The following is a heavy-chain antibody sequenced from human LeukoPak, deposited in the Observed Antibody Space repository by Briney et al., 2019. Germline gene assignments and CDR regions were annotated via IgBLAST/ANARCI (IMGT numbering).Heavy chain of an antibody. J-gene: IGHJ1*01. CDR2: IYPGDSGT. V-gene: IGHV5-51*01. D-gene: IGHD1-1*01. CDR1: GYRFTSYW. CDR3: ATVGGTGYLQE. Sequence: GESPKISCKGSGYRFTSYWIARVRQMSGKGPEWMGTIYPGDSGTRYSPSCEGQVTISADKSISTAYLQWSSLRASDTAMYYCATVGGTGYLQECGQGTLVSVSS.